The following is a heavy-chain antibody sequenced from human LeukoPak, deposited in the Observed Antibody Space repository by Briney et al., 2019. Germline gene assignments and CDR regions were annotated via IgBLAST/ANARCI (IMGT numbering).Heavy chain of an antibody. CDR1: GGTFSSYA. CDR2: IIPIFGTA. D-gene: IGHD3-22*01. V-gene: IGHV1-69*06. CDR3: ANSPAYYYDSSGYYSN. Sequence: SVKVSCKASGGTFSSYAISWVRQAPGQGLEWMGVIIPIFGTANYAQKFQGRVTITADKSTSTAYMELSSLRSEDTAVYYCANSPAYYYDSSGYYSNWGQGTLVTVSS. J-gene: IGHJ4*02.